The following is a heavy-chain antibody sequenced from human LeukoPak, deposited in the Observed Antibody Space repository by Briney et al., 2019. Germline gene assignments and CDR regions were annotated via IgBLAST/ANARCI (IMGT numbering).Heavy chain of an antibody. CDR3: AKGTTSSGWSG. V-gene: IGHV3-11*01. CDR1: GFTFSYYY. CDR2: ISGSGGDI. J-gene: IGHJ4*02. D-gene: IGHD6-19*01. Sequence: PGGSLRLSCAASGFTFSYYYMSWIRQTPGKGLEWLSYISGSGGDIHYADSVKGRFTISRDNSKNTLYLQMNSLRAEDTAVYYCAKGTTSSGWSGWGQGTLVTVSS.